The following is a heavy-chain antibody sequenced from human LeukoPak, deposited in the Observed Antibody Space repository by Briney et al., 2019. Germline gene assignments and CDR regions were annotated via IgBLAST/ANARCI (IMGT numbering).Heavy chain of an antibody. CDR1: GGSLSSGGNY. CDR3: ARDMLGWYSFDY. V-gene: IGHV4-30-2*06. CDR2: TYHTGSA. Sequence: SETLSLTCTISGGSLSSGGNYWSWIRQSPGKGLEWIGYTYHTGSAYYNPSLKSRVTMSVDRSKNQFSLKLNSVTAADTAVYYCARDMLGWYSFDYWGQGTLVTVSS. D-gene: IGHD6-19*01. J-gene: IGHJ4*02.